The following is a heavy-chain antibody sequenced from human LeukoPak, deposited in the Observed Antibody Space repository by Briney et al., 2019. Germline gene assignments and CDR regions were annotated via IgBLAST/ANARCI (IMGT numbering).Heavy chain of an antibody. CDR3: AKEMISYGSGSYPHICYFDY. J-gene: IGHJ4*02. CDR2: ISGSGGST. V-gene: IGHV3-23*01. CDR1: GFTFSSYA. D-gene: IGHD3-10*01. Sequence: GGSLRLSCAASGFTFSSYAMSWVRQAPGKGLEWVSAISGSGGSTYYADSVKGRFTISRDNSKNTLYLQMNSLRAEDTAVYYCAKEMISYGSGSYPHICYFDYWGQGTLVTVSS.